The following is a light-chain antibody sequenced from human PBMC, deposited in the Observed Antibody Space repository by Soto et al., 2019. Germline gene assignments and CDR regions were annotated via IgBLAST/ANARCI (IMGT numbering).Light chain of an antibody. J-gene: IGKJ2*01. Sequence: IVLTQSPGTLSLSPGDRATLSCRASQSVSSSDLAWYQQKPGQAPRLLIYGASTRATGIPDRFSGSGSGTDFTLNISRLEPEDFAVYYCQQYGGSPLYTFGQGTKLEIK. CDR1: QSVSSSD. V-gene: IGKV3-20*01. CDR2: GAS. CDR3: QQYGGSPLYT.